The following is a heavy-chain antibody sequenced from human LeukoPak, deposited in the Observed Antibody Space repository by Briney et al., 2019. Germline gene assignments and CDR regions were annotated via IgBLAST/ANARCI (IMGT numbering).Heavy chain of an antibody. V-gene: IGHV4-34*01. J-gene: IGHJ6*02. D-gene: IGHD3-3*01. Sequence: SETLSLTCAVYGGSFSGYYWSWIRQPPGKGLEWIGEINNSGRTNYNPSLKGRVTISVDTSKNQFSLKLSSVTAADTAVYYCARVGRDYDFWSGYYGGYYYGMDVWGQGTTVTVSS. CDR3: ARVGRDYDFWSGYYGGYYYGMDV. CDR1: GGSFSGYY. CDR2: INNSGRT.